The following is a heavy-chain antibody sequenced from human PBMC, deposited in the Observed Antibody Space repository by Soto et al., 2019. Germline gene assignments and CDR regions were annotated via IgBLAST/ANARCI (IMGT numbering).Heavy chain of an antibody. CDR1: GGSMSRYY. CDR2: IYYSGYT. Sequence: QVQLQESGPGLVKPSETLSLTCTVSGGSMSRYYWIWIRQAPGKGLEWIGYIYYSGYTKYDPSLKSRVTMSVDTSNNQFSLKLSSVTAADTAVYYCAGGMAPIELDFWGQGTLVTASS. V-gene: IGHV4-59*01. J-gene: IGHJ4*02. CDR3: AGGMAPIELDF. D-gene: IGHD3-16*01.